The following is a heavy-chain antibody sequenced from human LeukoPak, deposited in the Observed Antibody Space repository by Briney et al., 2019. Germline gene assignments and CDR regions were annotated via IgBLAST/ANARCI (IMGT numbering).Heavy chain of an antibody. D-gene: IGHD4-23*01. V-gene: IGHV4-38-2*02. CDR2: IYHSGST. CDR1: GYSISSGYY. CDR3: ARALSATVVTR. Sequence: SETLSLTCTVSGYSISSGYYWGWIRQPPGKGLEWIGSIYHSGSTYYNPSLKSRVTISVDTSKNQFSLKLSSVTAADTAVYYCARALSATVVTRWGQGALVTASS. J-gene: IGHJ4*02.